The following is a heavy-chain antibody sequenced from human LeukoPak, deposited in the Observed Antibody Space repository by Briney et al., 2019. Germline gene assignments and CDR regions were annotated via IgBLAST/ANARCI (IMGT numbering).Heavy chain of an antibody. CDR3: ARTPQGDNYFDY. CDR1: GGSISSGSYY. Sequence: SETLSLTCTVSGGSISSGSYYWSWIRQPAGKGLEWIGRIYTSGGTNYNPSLKSRVTISVDTSNNQLSLMMTSVTAADTAVFYCARTPQGDNYFDYWGQGHLVTVSS. J-gene: IGHJ4*02. CDR2: IYTSGGT. V-gene: IGHV4-61*02. D-gene: IGHD3-9*01.